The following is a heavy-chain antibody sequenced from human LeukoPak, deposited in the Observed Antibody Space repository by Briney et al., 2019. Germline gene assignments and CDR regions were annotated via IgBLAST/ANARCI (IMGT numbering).Heavy chain of an antibody. CDR1: GGSISSGGYY. CDR2: IYYSGST. J-gene: IGHJ4*02. Sequence: SETLSLTCTVSGGSISSGGYYWSWIRQHPGKGLEWIGYIYYSGSTYYNPSLKSRVTISVDTSKNQFFLKLSSVTAADTAVYYCARGKDSSGWYVFGYWGQGTLVTVSS. V-gene: IGHV4-31*03. D-gene: IGHD6-19*01. CDR3: ARGKDSSGWYVFGY.